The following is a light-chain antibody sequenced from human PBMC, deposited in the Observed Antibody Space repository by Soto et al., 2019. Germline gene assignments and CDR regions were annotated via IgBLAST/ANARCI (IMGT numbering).Light chain of an antibody. CDR3: QSYDSRLSGYV. CDR2: GNS. Sequence: QSALTQPPSVSGAPGQRVTISCTGSSSNIGAGYDVHWYQQLPGTAPKLLIYGNSNRPSGVPDRFSGSKSGTSASLAITGFQAEDEADYYCQSYDSRLSGYVFGTGTKVTVL. V-gene: IGLV1-40*01. J-gene: IGLJ1*01. CDR1: SSNIGAGYD.